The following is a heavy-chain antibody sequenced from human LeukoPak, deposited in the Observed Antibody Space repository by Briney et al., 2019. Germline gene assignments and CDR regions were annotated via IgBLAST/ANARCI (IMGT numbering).Heavy chain of an antibody. J-gene: IGHJ4*02. Sequence: GASVKVSCKASGYTFTGYYMHWVRQAPGQGLEWMGWISPNSGATNYAQNFQARVTMTGDTSISTAYMELSSLGCDDTAVYYCARLGGGSSWSNFDFWGQGTLVTVSS. CDR2: ISPNSGAT. V-gene: IGHV1-2*02. CDR1: GYTFTGYY. D-gene: IGHD6-13*01. CDR3: ARLGGGSSWSNFDF.